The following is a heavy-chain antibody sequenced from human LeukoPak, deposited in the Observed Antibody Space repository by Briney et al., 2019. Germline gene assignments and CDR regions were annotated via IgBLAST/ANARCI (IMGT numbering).Heavy chain of an antibody. D-gene: IGHD5-12*01. V-gene: IGHV4-59*01. J-gene: IGHJ4*02. CDR2: IYYSGST. CDR1: GGSFSGYY. CDR3: ARSRSGYDTTIDY. Sequence: SETLSLTCAVYGGSFSGYYWSWIRQPPGKGLEWIGYIYYSGSTNYNPSLKSRVTISVDTSKNRFSLKLSSVTAADTAVYYCARSRSGYDTTIDYWGQGTLVTVSS.